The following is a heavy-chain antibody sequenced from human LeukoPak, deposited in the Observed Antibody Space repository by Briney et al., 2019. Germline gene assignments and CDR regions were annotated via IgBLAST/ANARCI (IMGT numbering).Heavy chain of an antibody. CDR1: GFTFSSYS. CDR2: ISSSSSYI. D-gene: IGHD4-11*01. CDR3: ARTPILLQKLPEPFLDY. Sequence: PGGSLRLSCAASGFTFSSYSMNWVRQAPGKGLEWVSSISSSSSYIYYADSVKGRFTISRDNAKNSLYLQMNSLRAEDTAVYYCARTPILLQKLPEPFLDYWGQGTLVTVSS. J-gene: IGHJ4*02. V-gene: IGHV3-21*01.